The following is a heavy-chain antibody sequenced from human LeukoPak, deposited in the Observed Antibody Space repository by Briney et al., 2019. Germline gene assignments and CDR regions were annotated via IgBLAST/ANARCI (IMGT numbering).Heavy chain of an antibody. CDR2: ISAIGGRS. CDR1: GFTFSNYV. Sequence: GGSLRLSCAASGFTFSNYVMSWVRQAPGKGLEWVSSISAIGGRSYYADSVKGRFTISRDNSKNTLYLQMNSLRAEDTAVYYCAKEWYQLLYFDYWGQGTLVTVSS. CDR3: AKEWYQLLYFDY. D-gene: IGHD2-2*02. V-gene: IGHV3-23*01. J-gene: IGHJ4*02.